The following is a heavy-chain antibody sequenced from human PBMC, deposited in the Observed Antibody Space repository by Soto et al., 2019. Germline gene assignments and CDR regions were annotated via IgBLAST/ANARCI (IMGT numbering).Heavy chain of an antibody. CDR1: GDSVSSNNAA. V-gene: IGHV6-1*01. D-gene: IGHD3-16*01. J-gene: IGHJ5*02. CDR3: ERRPGGTYFFDP. CDR2: TYYRSKWYN. Sequence: SQTLSLTCAISGDSVSSNNAAWNWIRQSPSRGLEWLGRTYYRSKWYNDYSVSVKSRITINTDTSKNQFSLQLNSVTPEDTAIYYGERRPGGTYFFDPGGQEPLVTVPS.